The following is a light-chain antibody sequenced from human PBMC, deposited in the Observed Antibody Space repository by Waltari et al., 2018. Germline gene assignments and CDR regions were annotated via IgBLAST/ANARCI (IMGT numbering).Light chain of an antibody. CDR1: QGVNVY. CDR3: QQFNASPRT. V-gene: IGKV1-9*01. Sequence: IQLTQSPSSLSASVGDRVTIPCRASQGVNVYLAWYQQKPGKAPKLLIYAASTLQSGVSSRFSGSGSGTDFTLTINSLQPEDIATYYCQQFNASPRTFGQGTKVEIK. CDR2: AAS. J-gene: IGKJ1*01.